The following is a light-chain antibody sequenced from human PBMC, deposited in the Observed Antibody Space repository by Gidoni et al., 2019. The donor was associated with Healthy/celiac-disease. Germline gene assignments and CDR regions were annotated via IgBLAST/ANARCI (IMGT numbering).Light chain of an antibody. CDR2: DAS. CDR1: PSVSSY. Sequence: LTQSPATLSLSPRERATLSCRASPSVSSYLAWYQQTPVQAPRLLIYDASNRATGIPARFSGSGSGTDFTLIISSLEPEDFAVYYCQQRSIFGGGTKVEIK. V-gene: IGKV3-11*01. CDR3: QQRSI. J-gene: IGKJ4*01.